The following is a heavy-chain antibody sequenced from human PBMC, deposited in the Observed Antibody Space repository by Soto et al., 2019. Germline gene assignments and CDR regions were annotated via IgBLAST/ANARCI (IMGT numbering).Heavy chain of an antibody. Sequence: QVQLVQSGAEVKKPGASVKVSCKASGYTFTSYGISWVRQAPGQGLEWMGWISAYNGNTNYAHKLQGRVTMPTDTSTSTAYMELRSLRSDDTALYYCARGRQCSSTGCYAHFDYWGQGTLVTVSS. J-gene: IGHJ4*02. CDR1: GYTFTSYG. D-gene: IGHD2-2*01. V-gene: IGHV1-18*01. CDR2: ISAYNGNT. CDR3: ARGRQCSSTGCYAHFDY.